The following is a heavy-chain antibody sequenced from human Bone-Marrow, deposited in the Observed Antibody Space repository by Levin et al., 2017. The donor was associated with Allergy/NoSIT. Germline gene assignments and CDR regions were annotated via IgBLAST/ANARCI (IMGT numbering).Heavy chain of an antibody. CDR1: GFTFDHYA. CDR2: ISWNGGNI. J-gene: IGHJ6*02. V-gene: IGHV3-9*01. Sequence: SLKISCLASGFTFDHYAMHWVRQVPGKGLEWVSGISWNGGNIAYADSVKGRFTVSRDNAKKYLYLQMNSPRPDDTALYYCAKCLTSPASSGMDVWGQGTTVTVAS. CDR3: AKCLTSPASSGMDV.